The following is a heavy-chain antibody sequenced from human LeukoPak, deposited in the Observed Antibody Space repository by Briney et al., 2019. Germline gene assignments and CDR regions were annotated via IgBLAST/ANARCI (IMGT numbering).Heavy chain of an antibody. CDR3: ARSGNQGRDGYNWYAFDI. V-gene: IGHV1-69*01. J-gene: IGHJ3*02. D-gene: IGHD5-24*01. CDR1: GGTFSSYA. CDR2: ITPIFGTA. Sequence: SVKVSCKASGGTFSSYAISWVRQAPGQGLEWMGGITPIFGTANYAQKFQGRVTITADESTSTAYMELSSLRSEDTAVYYCARSGNQGRDGYNWYAFDIWGQGTMVTVSS.